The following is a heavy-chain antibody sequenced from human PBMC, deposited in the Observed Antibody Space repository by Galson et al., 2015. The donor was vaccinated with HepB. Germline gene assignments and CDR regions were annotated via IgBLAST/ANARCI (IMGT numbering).Heavy chain of an antibody. CDR3: ARDVAATILSDGGEFDY. CDR1: GFTFSDYY. Sequence: SLRLSCAASGFTFSDYYMSWIRQAPGKGLEWVSYISSSSSYTNYADSVKGRFTISRDNAKNSLYLQMNSLRAEDTAVYYCARDVAATILSDGGEFDYWGQGTLVTVSS. D-gene: IGHD5-12*01. CDR2: ISSSSSYT. V-gene: IGHV3-11*05. J-gene: IGHJ4*02.